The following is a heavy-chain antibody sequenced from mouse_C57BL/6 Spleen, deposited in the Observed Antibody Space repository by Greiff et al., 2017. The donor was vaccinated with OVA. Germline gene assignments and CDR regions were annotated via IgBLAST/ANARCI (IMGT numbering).Heavy chain of an antibody. J-gene: IGHJ2*01. V-gene: IGHV1-80*01. CDR1: GYAFSSYW. CDR2: IYPGDGDT. CDR3: ARAGDYDVVIIFDY. D-gene: IGHD2-4*01. Sequence: QVQLKESGAELVKPGASVKISCKASGYAFSSYWMNWVKQRPGKGLEWIGQIYPGDGDTNYNGEFKGKATLTADKSSSTAYMQLSSLTSEDSAVYFCARAGDYDVVIIFDYWGQGTTLTVSS.